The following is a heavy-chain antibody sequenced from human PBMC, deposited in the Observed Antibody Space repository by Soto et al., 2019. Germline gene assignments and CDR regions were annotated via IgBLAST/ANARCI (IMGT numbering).Heavy chain of an antibody. V-gene: IGHV3-20*04. CDR3: ARERAPLGGSYYYYYYGMDV. J-gene: IGHJ6*02. Sequence: EVQLVESGGGVVRPGGSLRLSCAASGFTFDDYGMSWVRQAPGKGLEWVSGINWNGGSTGYADSVKGRFTISRDNAKNSLYLQMNSLRAEDTALYYCARERAPLGGSYYYYYYGMDVWGQGTTVTVSS. D-gene: IGHD1-26*01. CDR2: INWNGGST. CDR1: GFTFDDYG.